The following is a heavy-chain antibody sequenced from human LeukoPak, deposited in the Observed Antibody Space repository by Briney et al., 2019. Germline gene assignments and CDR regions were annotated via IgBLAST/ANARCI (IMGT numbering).Heavy chain of an antibody. CDR2: LYSDGTT. V-gene: IGHV4-4*07. J-gene: IGHJ4*02. D-gene: IGHD3-22*01. CDR1: GASVSGDY. Sequence: WETLSLTCAVSGASVSGDYWTWVRQPADKGLEWIGRLYSDGTTSYNPSLRSRVIMSVHTYRKRFTLNLRSVTVADTAVYYCARDSSGITRRYYFDYWGQGALVTVSS. CDR3: ARDSSGITRRYYFDY.